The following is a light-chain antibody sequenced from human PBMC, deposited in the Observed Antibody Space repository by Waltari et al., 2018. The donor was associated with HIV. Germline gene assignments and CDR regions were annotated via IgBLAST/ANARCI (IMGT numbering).Light chain of an antibody. CDR2: GNS. CDR3: QSYDRSLSGYVV. CDR1: SSNIGAGLD. Sequence: QSLLTQPPSVSGAPGQRVTIACTGSSSNIGAGLDVPWYQQLPGTVPKLLIYGNSNRPSGVPHRFSGSKSGTSASLAITGLQAEDEADYYCQSYDRSLSGYVVFGGGTKLTVL. V-gene: IGLV1-40*01. J-gene: IGLJ2*01.